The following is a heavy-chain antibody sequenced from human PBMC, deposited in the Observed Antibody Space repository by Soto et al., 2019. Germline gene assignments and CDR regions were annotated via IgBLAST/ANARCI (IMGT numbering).Heavy chain of an antibody. J-gene: IGHJ4*02. CDR3: VRVLSSYVYIILY. Sequence: SQVMSLDRPLYGDSIGSGGYYWGWIRQHPGKGLEWIGYIYCSGSTSYNLPRKGRVTIAVDTSKTQFSLKLSSVTAADTSVYYCVRVLSSYVYIILYWGQGTLVTVSS. CDR2: IYCSGST. D-gene: IGHD5-18*01. V-gene: IGHV4-31*02. CDR1: GDSIGSGGYY.